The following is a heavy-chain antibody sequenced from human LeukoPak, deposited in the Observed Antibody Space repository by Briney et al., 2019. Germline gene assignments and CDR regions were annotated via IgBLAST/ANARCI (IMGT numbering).Heavy chain of an antibody. CDR3: ARDPWGRDYGSGKEYYYYYMDV. CDR2: ISAYNGNT. Sequence: ASVKVSCKASGYTFTSYGISWVRQAPGQGLEWMGWISAYNGNTNYAQKFQGRVTMTRDMSTSTVYMELSSLRSEDTAVYYCARDPWGRDYGSGKEYYYYYMDVWGKGTTVTVSS. CDR1: GYTFTSYG. D-gene: IGHD3-10*01. J-gene: IGHJ6*03. V-gene: IGHV1-18*01.